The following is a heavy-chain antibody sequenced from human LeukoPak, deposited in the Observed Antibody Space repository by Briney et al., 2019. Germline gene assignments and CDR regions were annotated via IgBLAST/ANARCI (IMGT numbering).Heavy chain of an antibody. CDR1: GGSFSGYY. CDR2: INHSGST. Sequence: PSETLSLTCAVYGGSFSGYYWSWIRQPPGKGLEWIGEINHSGSTNYNPSLKSRVTISVDTSKNQFSLKLSSVTAADTAVYYCARDGGYYFNWFDPWGQGTLVTVSS. J-gene: IGHJ5*02. V-gene: IGHV4-34*01. D-gene: IGHD3-22*01. CDR3: ARDGGYYFNWFDP.